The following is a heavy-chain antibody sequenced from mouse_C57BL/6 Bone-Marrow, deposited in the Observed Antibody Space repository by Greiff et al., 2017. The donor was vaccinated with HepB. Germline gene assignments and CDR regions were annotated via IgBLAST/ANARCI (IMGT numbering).Heavy chain of an antibody. V-gene: IGHV1-59*01. J-gene: IGHJ4*01. Sequence: QVQLQQPGAELVRPGTSVKLSCKASGYTFTSYWMHWVKQRTGQGLEWIGVIDPSDSYTNYNQKFKGKATLTVDTSSSTAYMQLSSLTSEDSAVYYCARRYYGMDYWGQGTSVTVSS. CDR3: ARRYYGMDY. CDR2: IDPSDSYT. CDR1: GYTFTSYW.